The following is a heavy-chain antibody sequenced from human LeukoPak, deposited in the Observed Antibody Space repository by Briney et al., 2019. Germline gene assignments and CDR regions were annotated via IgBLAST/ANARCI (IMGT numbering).Heavy chain of an antibody. CDR3: ARGDGVWGSYPSPYHYCGMGV. D-gene: IGHD3-16*02. CDR1: GGSFSGYY. V-gene: IGHV4-34*01. J-gene: IGHJ6*02. CDR2: INHSGST. Sequence: KPSETLSLTCAVYGGSFSGYYWSWIRQPPGKGLEWIGEINHSGSTNYNPSLKRRVTISGDTTKNQFSLKLTSVTAADTAVYFCARGDGVWGSYPSPYHYCGMGVWGQGTPVPLSS.